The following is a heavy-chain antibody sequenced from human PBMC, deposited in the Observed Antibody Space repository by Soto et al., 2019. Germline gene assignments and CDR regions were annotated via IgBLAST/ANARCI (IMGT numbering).Heavy chain of an antibody. CDR2: IYYSGRT. V-gene: IGHV4-31*03. D-gene: IGHD3-16*02. CDR3: ARMGLHLGELSRNWFDP. CDR1: GGSISSGDYY. Sequence: QVQLQESGPGLVKPSQTLSLTCTLSGGSISSGDYYWSWIRHPPGKGLEWIGNIYYSGRTNYNPSLKSRLNISLDPSNNHFFLKLTSVPAADTAVYYCARMGLHLGELSRNWFDPWGQGTLVTVSS. J-gene: IGHJ5*02.